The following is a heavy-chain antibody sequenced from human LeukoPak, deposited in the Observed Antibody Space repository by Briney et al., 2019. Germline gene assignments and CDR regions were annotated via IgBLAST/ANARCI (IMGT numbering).Heavy chain of an antibody. CDR1: GYTFTSYY. J-gene: IGHJ4*02. D-gene: IGHD5-12*01. CDR2: INPNSGGT. Sequence: SVKVSCKASGYTFTSYYMHWVRQAPGQGLEWMGRINPNSGGTNYAQKFQGRVTMTRDTSISTAYMELSRLRSDDTAVYYCARVLERGYGVFDYWGQGTLVTVSS. V-gene: IGHV1-2*06. CDR3: ARVLERGYGVFDY.